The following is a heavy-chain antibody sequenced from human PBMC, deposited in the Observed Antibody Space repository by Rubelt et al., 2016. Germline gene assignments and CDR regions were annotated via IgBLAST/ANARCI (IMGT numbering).Heavy chain of an antibody. D-gene: IGHD1-20*01. CDR1: GFTFSSYA. J-gene: IGHJ4*02. CDR2: ISGSGGST. CDR3: AKGKPLPLTGRPGNFDY. V-gene: IGHV3-23*01. Sequence: ESGGGLVQPGGSLRLSCAASGFTFSSYAMSWVRQAPGKGLEWVSAISGSGGSTYYADSVKGRFTISRDNSKNTLYLQMNSLRAEDTAVYYCAKGKPLPLTGRPGNFDYWGQGTLVTVSS.